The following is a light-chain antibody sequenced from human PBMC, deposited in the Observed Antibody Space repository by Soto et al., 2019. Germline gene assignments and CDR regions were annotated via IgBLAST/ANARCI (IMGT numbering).Light chain of an antibody. V-gene: IGKV1-5*03. Sequence: DTQMTHSPSTLSASVEDRVTITCRASQSISIWLAWYQQKPGKAPNLLISKASSLESGVPSRFIGSGSGTEFTLTISSLQPDDFATYYCQQYNNYPWTFGQGTKV. CDR1: QSISIW. J-gene: IGKJ1*01. CDR3: QQYNNYPWT. CDR2: KAS.